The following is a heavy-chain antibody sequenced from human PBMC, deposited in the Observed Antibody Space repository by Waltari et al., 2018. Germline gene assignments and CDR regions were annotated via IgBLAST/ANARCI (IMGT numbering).Heavy chain of an antibody. CDR2: INPNSGGT. D-gene: IGHD3-22*01. J-gene: IGHJ4*02. CDR3: ARPLYYYDSSGARFDY. V-gene: IGHV1-2*06. CDR1: GYTFTGYY. Sequence: QVQLVQSGAEVKKPGASVKVSCKASGYTFTGYYMHWVRQAPGKGLEWMGRINPNSGGTNYAQKFQGRVTMTRDTSISTAYMELSRLRSDDTAVYYCARPLYYYDSSGARFDYWGQGTLVTVSS.